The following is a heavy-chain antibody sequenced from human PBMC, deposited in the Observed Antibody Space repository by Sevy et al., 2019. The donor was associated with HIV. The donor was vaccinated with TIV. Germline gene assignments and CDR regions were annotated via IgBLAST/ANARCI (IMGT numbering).Heavy chain of an antibody. J-gene: IGHJ4*03. V-gene: IGHV3-30-3*01. CDR2: VSFDGGSK. CDR3: VRERARSITVDI. Sequence: GGSLRLSCEASGFTFNNFPIHWVRQAPGKGLEWVAVVSFDGGSKLYSDSVRGRFTVSRDNSKNTVYLQLNSLRAEDTAVYYCVRERARSITVDIWGQGTLVTVSS. CDR1: GFTFNNFP. D-gene: IGHD3-16*01.